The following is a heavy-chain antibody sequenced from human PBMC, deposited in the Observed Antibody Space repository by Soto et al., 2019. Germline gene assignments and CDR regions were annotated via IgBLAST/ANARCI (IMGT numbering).Heavy chain of an antibody. CDR3: ARAVNGNYAPFAY. D-gene: IGHD1-7*01. V-gene: IGHV4-59*01. Sequence: PSETLSLTCTVSGDTSTSDYWGWIRQAPGNGLEWIGDIHNSGTSTHNPSLNGRVTISIDMSKKQFSLKLTSLTSADTAVYYCARAVNGNYAPFAYGGQATLVTVSS. CDR2: IHNSGTS. CDR1: GDTSTSDY. J-gene: IGHJ4*02.